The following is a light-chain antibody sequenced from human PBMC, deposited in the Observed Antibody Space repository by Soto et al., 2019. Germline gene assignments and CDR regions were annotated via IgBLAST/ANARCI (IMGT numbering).Light chain of an antibody. CDR1: QNIANY. V-gene: IGKV1-39*01. CDR3: HQTYSTPQT. CDR2: GAS. J-gene: IGKJ1*01. Sequence: DIQMTQSPSSLSASVVDRVNITCRASQNIANYLTWYQHKPGRAPRLLIYGASSLQSGVPSRFSGSGSGTDFPPPNRRLETEDFATYYCHQTYSTPQTFGQGTKVEI.